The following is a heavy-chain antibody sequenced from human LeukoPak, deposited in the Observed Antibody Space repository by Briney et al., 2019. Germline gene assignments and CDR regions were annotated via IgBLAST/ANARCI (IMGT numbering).Heavy chain of an antibody. CDR2: IRYDGSNK. D-gene: IGHD3-16*01. V-gene: IGHV3-30*02. CDR3: SKDLGGANSPLYLDY. Sequence: GGSLRLSCAASGFTFSSYGMHWVRQAPGKGLEWVAFIRYDGSNKYYADSVKGRFTISRDNSKNTLYLQMNSLRAEDTAVYYCSKDLGGANSPLYLDYWGQGTLVTVSS. CDR1: GFTFSSYG. J-gene: IGHJ4*02.